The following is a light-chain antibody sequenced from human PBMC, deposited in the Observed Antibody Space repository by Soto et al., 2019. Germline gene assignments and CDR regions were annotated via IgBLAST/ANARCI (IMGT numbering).Light chain of an antibody. V-gene: IGKV3-15*01. CDR1: QSISTD. J-gene: IGKJ1*01. CDR2: SAS. CDR3: QQHNTWPRT. Sequence: EIVLTQSPATLSVSPGERATLSCRASQSISTDLAWYQQRPGQSPRLLIYSASTRATGVPARFSDSGSGTEFTLAISSLQSEDFAIYYCQQHNTWPRTFGQGT.